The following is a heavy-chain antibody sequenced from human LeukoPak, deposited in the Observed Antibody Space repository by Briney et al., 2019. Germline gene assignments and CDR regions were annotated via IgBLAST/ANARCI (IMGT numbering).Heavy chain of an antibody. D-gene: IGHD3-3*01. CDR1: GGSISSGSYY. CDR2: IYTSGST. J-gene: IGHJ6*03. CDR3: ARDPLYYDFWSGYYYDNYYYYYMDV. Sequence: SQTLSLTCTVSGGSISSGSYYWSWIRQPAGTGLEWIGRIYTSGSTNYNPSLKSRVTISVDTSKNQFSLKLSSVTAADTAVYYCARDPLYYDFWSGYYYDNYYYYYMDVWGKGTTVTVSS. V-gene: IGHV4-61*02.